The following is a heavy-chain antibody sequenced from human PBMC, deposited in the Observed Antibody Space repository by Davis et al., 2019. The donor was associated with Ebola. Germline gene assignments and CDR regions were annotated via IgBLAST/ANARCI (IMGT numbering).Heavy chain of an antibody. D-gene: IGHD5-12*01. CDR2: INPSGGST. V-gene: IGHV1-46*01. CDR1: VYTFTSYY. J-gene: IGHJ4*02. Sequence: VSVHVSCMPSVYTFTSYYMLWVRQAPGQGLEWMGIINPSGGSTSYAQKLQGRVTMTTDTSTITAYMELRSLRSDDTAVYYCASALGIYSPPDYWGQGTLVTVSS. CDR3: ASALGIYSPPDY.